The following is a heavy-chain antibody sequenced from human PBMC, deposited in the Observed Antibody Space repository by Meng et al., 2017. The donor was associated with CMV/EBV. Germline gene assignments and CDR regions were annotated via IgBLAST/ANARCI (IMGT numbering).Heavy chain of an antibody. J-gene: IGHJ4*02. D-gene: IGHD3-22*01. Sequence: QVQRQVSGPGLVKPSETLSLPCTVSGGSISSYYWSWIRQPAGKGLEWIGRIYTSGSTNYNPSLKSRVTMSVDTSKNQFSLKLSSVTAADTAVYYCARGGLYYYDSSGHFDYWGQGTLVTVSS. CDR3: ARGGLYYYDSSGHFDY. V-gene: IGHV4-4*07. CDR1: GGSISSYY. CDR2: IYTSGST.